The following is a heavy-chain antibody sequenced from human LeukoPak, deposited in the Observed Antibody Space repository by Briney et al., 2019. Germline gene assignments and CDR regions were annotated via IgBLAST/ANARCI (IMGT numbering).Heavy chain of an antibody. J-gene: IGHJ4*02. Sequence: PGGSLRLSCAASGFTFSSYGMHWVRQAPGKGLEWVAVIWYDGSNKYYADSVKGRFTISRDNSKNTLYLQMNSLRAEDTAVYYCAKCVGAYCGGDGSHFDYWGQGTLVTVSS. CDR1: GFTFSSYG. V-gene: IGHV3-30*02. CDR3: AKCVGAYCGGDGSHFDY. D-gene: IGHD2-21*02. CDR2: IWYDGSNK.